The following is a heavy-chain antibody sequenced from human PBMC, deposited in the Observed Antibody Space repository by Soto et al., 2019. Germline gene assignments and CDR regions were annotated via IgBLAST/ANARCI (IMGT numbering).Heavy chain of an antibody. Sequence: TSETLSLTCTVSGGSISSGDYYWSWIRQPPGKGLEWIGYIYYSGSTYYNPSLKSRVTMSVDTSKNQFSLKLSSVTAADTAVYYCARYCSGGSCYHWFDPWGQGTLVTVSS. J-gene: IGHJ5*02. CDR2: IYYSGST. D-gene: IGHD2-15*01. V-gene: IGHV4-30-4*01. CDR3: ARYCSGGSCYHWFDP. CDR1: GGSISSGDYY.